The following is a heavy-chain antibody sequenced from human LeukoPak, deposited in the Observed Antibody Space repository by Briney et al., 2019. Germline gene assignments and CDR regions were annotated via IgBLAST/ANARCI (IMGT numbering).Heavy chain of an antibody. CDR3: AKDPRRAVAAPQTLDP. D-gene: IGHD6-19*01. J-gene: IGHJ5*02. CDR2: IYTSGST. Sequence: PSETLSLTCTVSGGSISSYYWSWIRQPAGKGLQWIGRIYTSGSTNYNPSLKSRVTMSVDTSKNQFSLKLSSVTAADTAVYYCAKDPRRAVAAPQTLDPWGQGTLVTVSS. CDR1: GGSISSYY. V-gene: IGHV4-4*07.